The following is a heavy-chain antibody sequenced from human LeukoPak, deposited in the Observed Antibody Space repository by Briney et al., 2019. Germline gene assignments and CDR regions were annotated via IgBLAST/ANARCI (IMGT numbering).Heavy chain of an antibody. CDR2: ISSSTSYI. CDR3: ARCSGYGMDV. CDR1: GFTFSSYS. Sequence: PGGSLRLSCAASGFTFSSYSMNWVRQAPGKGLEWVSTISSSTSYIYYADSVKGRFTISRDNSKNTLYLQMNSLRAEDTAVYYCARCSGYGMDVWGQGTTVTVSS. V-gene: IGHV3-21*01. D-gene: IGHD3-10*02. J-gene: IGHJ6*02.